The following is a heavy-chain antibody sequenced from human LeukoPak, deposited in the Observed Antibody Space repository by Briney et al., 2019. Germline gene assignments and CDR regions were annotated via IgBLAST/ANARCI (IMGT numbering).Heavy chain of an antibody. CDR3: ARVRGYSYGYFDY. J-gene: IGHJ4*02. CDR2: IYYSGST. Sequence: SETLSLTCTVSGGSISSYYWSWIRQPPGKGLEWIGYIYYSGSTNYNPSLKSRVTISVDTSKSQFSLKLSSVTAADTAVYYCARVRGYSYGYFDYWGQGTLVTVSS. CDR1: GGSISSYY. D-gene: IGHD5-18*01. V-gene: IGHV4-59*12.